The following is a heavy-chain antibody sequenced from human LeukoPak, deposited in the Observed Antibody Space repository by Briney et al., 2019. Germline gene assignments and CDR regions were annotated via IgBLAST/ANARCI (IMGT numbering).Heavy chain of an antibody. CDR3: ARAWDEYCGGDCPLGY. CDR1: GGSISSYF. J-gene: IGHJ4*02. Sequence: SETLSLTCTVSGGSISSYFWIWIRQPPGKGLEWIGYIYYSGNTNSNPSLKSRVTISVDTSKNQFSLKLSSVTAADTAVYYCARAWDEYCGGDCPLGYWGQGTLVTVSS. CDR2: IYYSGNT. V-gene: IGHV4-59*12. D-gene: IGHD2-21*02.